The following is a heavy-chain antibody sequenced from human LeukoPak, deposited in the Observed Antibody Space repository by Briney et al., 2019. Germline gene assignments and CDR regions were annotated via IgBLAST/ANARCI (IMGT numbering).Heavy chain of an antibody. D-gene: IGHD4-17*01. Sequence: GGSLRLSCAASGFPFSSYSMNWVRQAQGKGLEWVSSISSSSSYIYYADSVKGRFTISRDNAKNSLYLQMNSLRAEDTAVYYCARGNGDYAIHPDYWGQGTLVTVSS. V-gene: IGHV3-21*01. CDR3: ARGNGDYAIHPDY. J-gene: IGHJ4*02. CDR1: GFPFSSYS. CDR2: ISSSSSYI.